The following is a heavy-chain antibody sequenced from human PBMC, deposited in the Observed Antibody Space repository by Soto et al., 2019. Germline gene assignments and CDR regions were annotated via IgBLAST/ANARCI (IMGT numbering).Heavy chain of an antibody. CDR3: ATRGFTGQFDD. D-gene: IGHD3-16*01. CDR1: GFTFSTYG. Sequence: QVQLVESGGGVVQPGRSLRVSCAASGFTFSTYGMHWVRQAPGKGLERVAVTSYDGSNKYYADSVKGRFTISRDNSKNTLYLQMNSLRAEDTAVYYCATRGFTGQFDDWGQGTLVTVSS. V-gene: IGHV3-30*03. CDR2: TSYDGSNK. J-gene: IGHJ4*02.